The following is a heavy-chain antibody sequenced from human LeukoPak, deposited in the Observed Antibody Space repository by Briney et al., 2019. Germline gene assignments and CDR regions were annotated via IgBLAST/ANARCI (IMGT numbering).Heavy chain of an antibody. V-gene: IGHV3-21*01. CDR3: ARDGSGSYYN. CDR1: GFTFDDHG. D-gene: IGHD3-10*01. J-gene: IGHJ4*02. Sequence: GGSLRLSCAASGFTFDDHGMNWVRQAPGKGLEWVSSISSSSSYIYYADSVKGRFTISRDNAKNSLYLQMNSLRAEDTAVYYCARDGSGSYYNWGQGTLVTVSS. CDR2: ISSSSSYI.